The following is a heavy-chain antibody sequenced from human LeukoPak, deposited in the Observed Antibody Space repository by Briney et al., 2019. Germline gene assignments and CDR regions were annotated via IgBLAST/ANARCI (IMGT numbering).Heavy chain of an antibody. V-gene: IGHV1-2*02. CDR2: INPNSGGT. J-gene: IGHJ4*02. CDR1: GYTFTGYY. CDR3: AKDWEGALAPGGNY. Sequence: ASVKVSCKASGYTFTGYYLHWVRLAPGQGLEWMGWINPNSGGTKFAQKFQGRVTMSRDKSITTAYMELTRLTSDDTAVYYCAKDWEGALAPGGNYWGQGTLVTVSS. D-gene: IGHD3-16*01.